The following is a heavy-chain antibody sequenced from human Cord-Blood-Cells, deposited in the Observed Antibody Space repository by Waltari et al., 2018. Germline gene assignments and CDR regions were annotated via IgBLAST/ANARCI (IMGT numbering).Heavy chain of an antibody. D-gene: IGHD7-27*01. Sequence: EVQLVQSGAEVKKPGASLKISCKGSGYSFTSYWIGWVRQMPGKGLEWMGIHYPGDSDTRDSPSVQGQGTITADKSISTAYLQWSSLKASAIAMYYCAIRRWGSWEYFDLWGRGTLVTVSS. J-gene: IGHJ2*01. CDR3: AIRRWGSWEYFDL. CDR1: GYSFTSYW. CDR2: HYPGDSDT. V-gene: IGHV5-51*01.